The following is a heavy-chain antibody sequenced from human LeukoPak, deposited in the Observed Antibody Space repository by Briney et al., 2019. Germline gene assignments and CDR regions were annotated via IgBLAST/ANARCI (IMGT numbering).Heavy chain of an antibody. CDR2: IYYSGST. V-gene: IGHV4-59*01. CDR3: ARSHSVWTSFDY. Sequence: PSETLSLTCTVSGGSISSYYWSWIRQPPGKGLEWIGYIYYSGSTNYNPSLKSRVTISVDTSKNQFSLKLSSVTAADTAVYYCARSHSVWTSFDYWGQGTLITVSS. D-gene: IGHD3/OR15-3a*01. J-gene: IGHJ4*02. CDR1: GGSISSYY.